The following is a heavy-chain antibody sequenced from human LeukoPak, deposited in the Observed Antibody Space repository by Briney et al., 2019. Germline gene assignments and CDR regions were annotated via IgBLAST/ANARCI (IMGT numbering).Heavy chain of an antibody. D-gene: IGHD5-12*01. CDR2: IIPFLGEV. J-gene: IGHJ5*02. Sequence: SVKVSCKAFGATLNIGHAFIWARQAPGQGLQWMGRIIPFLGEVNYAQNFQDRVSFTADKSTATMYMEMKSLRLDDTAIYYCSPCGHAYDWFGPWGQGTLVTVSS. V-gene: IGHV1-69*04. CDR1: GATLNIGHA. CDR3: SPCGHAYDWFGP.